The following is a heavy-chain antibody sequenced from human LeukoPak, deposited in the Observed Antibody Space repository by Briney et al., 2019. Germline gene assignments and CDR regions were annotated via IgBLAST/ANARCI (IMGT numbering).Heavy chain of an antibody. J-gene: IGHJ4*02. CDR2: INPNSGDT. CDR1: GYTFTDYY. CDR3: ARGGHWNDQPY. Sequence: ASVKVSCKVSGYTFTDYYMHWVQQAPGKGLEWMGRINPNSGDTTYAQNFQGRVTMTRDTSISTVFMDLTSLRSDDTAVYYCARGGHWNDQPYWGQGTLVTVSS. V-gene: IGHV1-2*06. D-gene: IGHD1-1*01.